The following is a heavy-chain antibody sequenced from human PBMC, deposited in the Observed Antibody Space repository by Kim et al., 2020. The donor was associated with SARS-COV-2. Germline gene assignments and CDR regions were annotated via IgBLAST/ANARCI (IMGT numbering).Heavy chain of an antibody. J-gene: IGHJ6*02. CDR3: ARDQEEYYDFWSGYSGYYYYGMDV. Sequence: GGSLRLSCAASGFTFSDYYMSWIRQAPGKGLEWVSYISSSGSTIYYADSVKGRFTISRDNAKNSLYLQMNSLRAEDTAVYYCARDQEEYYDFWSGYSGYYYYGMDVWGQGTTVTVSS. D-gene: IGHD3-3*01. CDR2: ISSSGSTI. V-gene: IGHV3-11*01. CDR1: GFTFSDYY.